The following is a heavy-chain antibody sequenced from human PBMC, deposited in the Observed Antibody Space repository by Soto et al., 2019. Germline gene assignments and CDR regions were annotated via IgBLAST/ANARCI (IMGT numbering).Heavy chain of an antibody. D-gene: IGHD5-18*01. CDR1: GGSISSSSYY. J-gene: IGHJ6*02. CDR3: ARHAYSYGYYYYYYGMDV. Sequence: QLQLQESGPGLVKPSETLSLTCTVSGGSISSSSYYWGWIRQPPGKGLEWIGSIYYSGSTYYNPSLKSRVTISVDTSKNQFSLKLSSVTAADTAVYYCARHAYSYGYYYYYYGMDVWGQGTTVTVSS. CDR2: IYYSGST. V-gene: IGHV4-39*01.